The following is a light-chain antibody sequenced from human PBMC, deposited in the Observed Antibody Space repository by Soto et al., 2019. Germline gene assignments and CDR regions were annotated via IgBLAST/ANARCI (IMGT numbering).Light chain of an antibody. V-gene: IGLV2-14*01. CDR1: SSDVGGYNY. J-gene: IGLJ2*01. Sequence: LTQPASVSGSPGQSITISCTGTSSDVGGYNYVSWYQQHPGKAPKLMIYEVSNRPSGVSNRFSGSKSGNTASLTISGLQAEDEADYYCSSYTSSSTVVFGGGTKLTVL. CDR3: SSYTSSSTVV. CDR2: EVS.